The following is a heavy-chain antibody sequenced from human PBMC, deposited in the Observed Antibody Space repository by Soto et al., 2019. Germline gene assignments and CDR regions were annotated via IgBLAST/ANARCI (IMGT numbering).Heavy chain of an antibody. D-gene: IGHD2-15*01. CDR3: TTDGPWWSKNAFHI. Sequence: GGSLRLSCVASGFTFSNAWMNWVRQVPGKGLEWVGRIKSKTDGGTKDYAAPVKGRFSISGDDSKNTLYLQMNSLKIEDTAVYSCTTDGPWWSKNAFHIWGQGTMVTVSS. CDR1: GFTFSNAW. CDR2: IKSKTDGGTK. V-gene: IGHV3-15*07. J-gene: IGHJ3*02.